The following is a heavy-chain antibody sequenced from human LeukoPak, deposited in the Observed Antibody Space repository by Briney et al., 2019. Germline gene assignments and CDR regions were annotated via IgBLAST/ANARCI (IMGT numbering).Heavy chain of an antibody. V-gene: IGHV1-69*06. J-gene: IGHJ4*02. CDR2: IIPIFGTA. Sequence: ASVKVSCKASGGTFSSYAISWVRQAPGQGPEWMGGIIPIFGTANYAQKFQGRVTITADKSTSTAYMELSSLRSEDTAVYYCAMGDYVWGSYRRHFDYWGQGTLVTVSS. CDR1: GGTFSSYA. D-gene: IGHD3-16*02. CDR3: AMGDYVWGSYRRHFDY.